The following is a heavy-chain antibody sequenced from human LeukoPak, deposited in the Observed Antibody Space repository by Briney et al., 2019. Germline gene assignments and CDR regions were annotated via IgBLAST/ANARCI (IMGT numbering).Heavy chain of an antibody. J-gene: IGHJ4*02. CDR2: ISGSGGST. Sequence: PGGSLRLSCAASGFTFSSYAMSWVRQAPGQGLEWVSAISGSGGSTYYADSVKGRFTISRDNSKNTLYLQMNSLRAEDTAVYYCAKRLEGELFVPRPYFDYWGQGTLVTVSS. V-gene: IGHV3-23*01. D-gene: IGHD3-10*01. CDR3: AKRLEGELFVPRPYFDY. CDR1: GFTFSSYA.